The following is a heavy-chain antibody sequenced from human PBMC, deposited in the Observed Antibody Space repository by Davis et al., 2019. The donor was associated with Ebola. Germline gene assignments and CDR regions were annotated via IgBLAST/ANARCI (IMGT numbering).Heavy chain of an antibody. J-gene: IGHJ4*02. V-gene: IGHV5-51*01. CDR2: IYAGDSDT. Sequence: GESLKISCKGSGYSFTSYWIAWVRQMPGKGLEWMGIIYAGDSDTRYSPSFQGQITISADRSISTAYLKLMRLKASDTAIYYCARLNDYYDSSGPATFSDYWGQGTLVTVSS. CDR3: ARLNDYYDSSGPATFSDY. D-gene: IGHD3-22*01. CDR1: GYSFTSYW.